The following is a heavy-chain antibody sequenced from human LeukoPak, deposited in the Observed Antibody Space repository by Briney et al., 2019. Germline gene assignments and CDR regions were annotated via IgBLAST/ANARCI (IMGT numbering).Heavy chain of an antibody. CDR3: AKGGMRGEGGELSVDY. CDR2: IRYDGGNK. Sequence: GGSLRLSCAASGFTFSSYGMHWVRQAPGKGLEWVAFIRYDGGNKYYADSVKGRFTISRDNSKNTLYLQMNSLRAEDTAVYYCAKGGMRGEGGELSVDYWGQGTLITVSS. J-gene: IGHJ4*02. CDR1: GFTFSSYG. V-gene: IGHV3-30*02. D-gene: IGHD4-17*01.